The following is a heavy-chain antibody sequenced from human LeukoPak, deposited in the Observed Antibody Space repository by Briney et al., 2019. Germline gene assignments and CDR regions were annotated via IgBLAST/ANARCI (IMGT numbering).Heavy chain of an antibody. Sequence: PGGSLRLSCAASGFTFNTHAMSWVRQAPERGPEWVSSLTRTGRTTYYADSVKGRFTISRDNLKNTVYLQMNSLRGEDTAIYYCAKDRPNFYEASGSYYKMKGDFWGQGTLVTVSS. CDR1: GFTFNTHA. CDR3: AKDRPNFYEASGSYYKMKGDF. J-gene: IGHJ4*02. V-gene: IGHV3-23*01. D-gene: IGHD3-10*01. CDR2: LTRTGRTT.